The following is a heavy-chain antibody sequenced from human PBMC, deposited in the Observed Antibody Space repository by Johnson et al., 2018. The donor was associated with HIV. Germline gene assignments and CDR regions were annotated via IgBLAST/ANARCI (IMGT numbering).Heavy chain of an antibody. V-gene: IGHV3-30-3*01. CDR3: ARDGWFGEGAFDI. D-gene: IGHD3-10*01. Sequence: VQLLESGGGVVQPGRSLRLSCAASGFTFSSYAMHWVRQAPGKGLEWVAVISYDGSNKYYADSVKGRFTISRDNSKNALYLQMNSLRAEDTAVYYCARDGWFGEGAFDIWGQGTMVTVSS. J-gene: IGHJ3*02. CDR2: ISYDGSNK. CDR1: GFTFSSYA.